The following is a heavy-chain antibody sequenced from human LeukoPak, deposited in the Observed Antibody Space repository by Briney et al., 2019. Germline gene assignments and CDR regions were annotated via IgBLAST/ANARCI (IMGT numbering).Heavy chain of an antibody. CDR1: GYTFATSW. D-gene: IGHD1-26*01. J-gene: IGHJ5*02. Sequence: GESLKISCKASGYTFATSWIGWVRQMPGKGLEWMGIIYPADSDTRYSPSLQGQVTISADKSISTAYLQWNSLKASDTAMYYCARLLSGRYHYNYFDPWGQGTLVTVSS. CDR2: IYPADSDT. V-gene: IGHV5-51*01. CDR3: ARLLSGRYHYNYFDP.